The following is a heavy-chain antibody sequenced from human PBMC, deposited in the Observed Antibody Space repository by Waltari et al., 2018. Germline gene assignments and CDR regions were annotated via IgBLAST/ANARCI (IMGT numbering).Heavy chain of an antibody. V-gene: IGHV1-69-2*01. CDR1: GYTFTDYY. CDR2: VDPEDGET. D-gene: IGHD3-10*01. CDR3: ATKAGGSGSYFDY. J-gene: IGHJ4*02. Sequence: EVQLVQSGAEVKKPGATVKISCKASGYTFTDYYMHWVQQAPGKGLEWMGRVDPEDGETIYAEKVQGRVTITADTSTDTDYMELSSLRSEDTAVYYCATKAGGSGSYFDYWGQGTLVIVSS.